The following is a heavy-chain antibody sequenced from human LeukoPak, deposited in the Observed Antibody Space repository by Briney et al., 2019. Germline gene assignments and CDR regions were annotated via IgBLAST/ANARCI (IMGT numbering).Heavy chain of an antibody. Sequence: ASVKVSCKVSGYTFTDYYMHWVQQAPGKGLEWMGLVDPEDGETIYAEKFQGGVTITADTSTDTAYMELSSLRSEDTAVYYCATVYVVPAAISLGVNIWGQGTMVTVSS. D-gene: IGHD2-2*01. CDR2: VDPEDGET. CDR1: GYTFTDYY. J-gene: IGHJ3*02. V-gene: IGHV1-69-2*01. CDR3: ATVYVVPAAISLGVNI.